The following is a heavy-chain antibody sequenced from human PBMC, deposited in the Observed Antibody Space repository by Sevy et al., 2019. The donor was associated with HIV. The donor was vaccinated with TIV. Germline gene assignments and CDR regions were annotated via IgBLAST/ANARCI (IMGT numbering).Heavy chain of an antibody. CDR1: GYTFTNYG. CDR2: ISTHNGDT. Sequence: ASVKVSCKASGYTFTNYGISWVRQAPGQGLEWMGWISTHNGDTNYAQILQGRVTMTTDTSTSTAYMELRSLRSDDTAVYYCARRIYYDSSAYYWWFDPWGQGTLVTVSS. J-gene: IGHJ5*02. D-gene: IGHD3-22*01. V-gene: IGHV1-18*01. CDR3: ARRIYYDSSAYYWWFDP.